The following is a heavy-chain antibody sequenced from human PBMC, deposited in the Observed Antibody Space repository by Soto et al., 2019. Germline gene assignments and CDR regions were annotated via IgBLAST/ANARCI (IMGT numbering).Heavy chain of an antibody. J-gene: IGHJ4*02. CDR3: ARDVYSSSRYFDY. CDR2: ISSSSSYI. D-gene: IGHD6-6*01. Sequence: EVQLVESGGGLVKPGGSLRLYCAASGFTFSSYSMYWVRQAPGKGLEWVSSISSSSSYIYYEASVKRRFTISSDDAKNSRYLQMISLRAEDTAVYYCARDVYSSSRYFDYWCPGSLVTVSS. V-gene: IGHV3-21*01. CDR1: GFTFSSYS.